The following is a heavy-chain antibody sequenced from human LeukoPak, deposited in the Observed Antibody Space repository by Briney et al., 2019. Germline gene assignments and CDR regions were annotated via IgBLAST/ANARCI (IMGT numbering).Heavy chain of an antibody. CDR1: GGSISGYC. CDR3: ARVIGYSGYDAFDY. V-gene: IGHV4-59*01. CDR2: IYYSGST. D-gene: IGHD5-12*01. J-gene: IGHJ4*02. Sequence: SETLSLTCTVSGGSISGYCWSWIRQPPGKGLEWIGYIYYSGSTNYNPSLKSRVTISVDTSKNQFSLKLSSVTAADTAVYYCARVIGYSGYDAFDYWGQGTLVTVSS.